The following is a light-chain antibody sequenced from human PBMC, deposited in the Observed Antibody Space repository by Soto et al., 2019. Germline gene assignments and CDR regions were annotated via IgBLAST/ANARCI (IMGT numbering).Light chain of an antibody. CDR3: QQRSNWPTT. CDR2: DAS. J-gene: IGKJ5*01. V-gene: IGKV3-11*01. Sequence: EIVLTQSPATLSLSPGERATLSCRASQSVSSYLAWYQQKPGQAPRLLIYDASNRATGIPARFSGSGSGTDFTLTISSLEPADFAVYYCQQRSNWPTTFGQGTRL. CDR1: QSVSSY.